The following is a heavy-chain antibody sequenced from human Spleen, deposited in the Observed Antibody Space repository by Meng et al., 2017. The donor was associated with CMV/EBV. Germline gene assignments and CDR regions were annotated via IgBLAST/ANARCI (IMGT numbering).Heavy chain of an antibody. CDR1: YSFSSYG. CDR2: IRAYEGNT. D-gene: IGHD6-13*01. CDR3: ARSARIAAAGTVAERFDP. Sequence: YSFSSYGNSWVQQAPGQGLEWMGWIRAYEGNTNNAQKVQGRVTMNTETSTYTAYMELRSLRSDDTAVYYCARSARIAAAGTVAERFDPWGQGTLVTVSS. J-gene: IGHJ5*02. V-gene: IGHV1-18*01.